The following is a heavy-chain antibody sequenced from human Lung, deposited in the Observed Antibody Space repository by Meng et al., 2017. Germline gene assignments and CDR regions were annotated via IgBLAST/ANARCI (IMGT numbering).Heavy chain of an antibody. CDR2: LSGGGFTT. CDR3: AKYSYGLGDYLDY. Sequence: GESLKISCAASGFSFSSYAMSWVRHAPGKGLEWVSALSGGGFTTYYADSVKGRFAISRHNSRNTLYLQMNILRPEDTALYYCAKYSYGLGDYLDYWGQGARVTSSS. V-gene: IGHV3-23*01. CDR1: GFSFSSYA. J-gene: IGHJ4*02. D-gene: IGHD3-10*01.